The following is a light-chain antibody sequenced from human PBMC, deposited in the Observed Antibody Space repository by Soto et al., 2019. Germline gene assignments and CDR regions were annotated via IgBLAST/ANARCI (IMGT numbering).Light chain of an antibody. J-gene: IGKJ1*01. V-gene: IGKV4-1*01. CDR2: WAS. Sequence: DFVMTQSPDSLAVSLGERATINCKSSQSILYSSNNKNYLAWYQQKPGQPPKLIIYWASTRESGVPDRFSGSGSGTDFTLTISSLQAEDVAVYYCQHYYSTPPTFGQGTKVEIK. CDR3: QHYYSTPPT. CDR1: QSILYSSNNKNY.